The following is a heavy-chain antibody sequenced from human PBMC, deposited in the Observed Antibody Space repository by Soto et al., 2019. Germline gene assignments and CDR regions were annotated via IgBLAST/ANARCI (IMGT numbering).Heavy chain of an antibody. Sequence: PSETLSLTCTVXGGSISSYYWSWIRQPPGKGLEWIGYFSYSGSTIYNPSLKSRVTISVDTSKNQFSLKLSSVTAADTAVYYCARHCSAVSCYYGFDIWGQGTIVTVSS. D-gene: IGHD2-15*01. V-gene: IGHV4-59*08. J-gene: IGHJ3*02. CDR1: GGSISSYY. CDR3: ARHCSAVSCYYGFDI. CDR2: FSYSGST.